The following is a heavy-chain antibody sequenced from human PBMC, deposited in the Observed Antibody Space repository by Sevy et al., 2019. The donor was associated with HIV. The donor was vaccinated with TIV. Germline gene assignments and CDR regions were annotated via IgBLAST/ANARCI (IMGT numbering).Heavy chain of an antibody. CDR1: GFTFSSYG. D-gene: IGHD6-19*01. J-gene: IGHJ3*02. Sequence: GESLKISCAASGFTFSSYGMHWVRQAPGKGLEWVAVIWYDGSNKYYADSVKGRFIISRDNSKNTLYVQMNSLRAEDTAVYYCARDRKEYSSGWYGDDAFDIWGQGTMVTVSS. V-gene: IGHV3-33*01. CDR2: IWYDGSNK. CDR3: ARDRKEYSSGWYGDDAFDI.